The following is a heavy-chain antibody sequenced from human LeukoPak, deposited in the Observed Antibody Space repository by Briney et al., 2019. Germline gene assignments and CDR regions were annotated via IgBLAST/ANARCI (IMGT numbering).Heavy chain of an antibody. J-gene: IGHJ6*02. Sequence: KPGESLKISCKGAGYTFTNYWICWVRQMPGKGLEWMGVIYAGDSDTKYSPSFQGQVTISADRSISTAYLQWSSLKASDTAIYYCAREQQPYYYGMDVWGQGTTVTVSS. CDR3: AREQQPYYYGMDV. CDR1: GYTFTNYW. CDR2: IYAGDSDT. V-gene: IGHV5-51*03. D-gene: IGHD6-13*01.